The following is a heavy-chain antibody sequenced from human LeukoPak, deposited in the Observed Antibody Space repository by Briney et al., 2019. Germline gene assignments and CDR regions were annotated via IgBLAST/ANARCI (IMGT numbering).Heavy chain of an antibody. CDR1: GFPLSGYG. V-gene: IGHV3-33*06. Sequence: PGRSLRLPCAASGFPLSGYGMHWVRQAPGRGLEWVAIIWYDGSNEYYADSVKGRFTISRDNSKNTLYLQMNSLRVEDTAVYYCAKDFSYYDSSGSGPDYWGQGTLVTVSS. D-gene: IGHD3-22*01. CDR3: AKDFSYYDSSGSGPDY. J-gene: IGHJ4*02. CDR2: IWYDGSNE.